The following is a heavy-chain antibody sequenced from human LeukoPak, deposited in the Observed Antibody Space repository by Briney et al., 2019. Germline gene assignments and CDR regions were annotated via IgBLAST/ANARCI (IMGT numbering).Heavy chain of an antibody. J-gene: IGHJ4*02. CDR3: ARVGELWSD. CDR1: GYNFNTYY. V-gene: IGHV1-46*02. CDR2: IHPGGGST. D-gene: IGHD5-18*01. Sequence: GASVKVSCKASGYNFNTYYMHWVRQAPGQGLEWMGIIHPGGGSTSYAQKFQGRVTMTRDISTSTVYMELSSLRSEDTAVYYCARVGELWSDWGQGTLVTVSS.